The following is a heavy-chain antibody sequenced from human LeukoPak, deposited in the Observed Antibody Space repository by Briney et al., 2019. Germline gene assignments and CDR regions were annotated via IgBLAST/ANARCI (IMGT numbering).Heavy chain of an antibody. V-gene: IGHV4-59*01. CDR1: GGSISSYY. Sequence: SSETLSLTCTVPGGSISSYYWSWIRQPPGKGLEWIGYIYYSGSTNYNPSLKSRVTISVDTSKNQFSLKLSSVTAADTAVYYCARDRRGIADDAFDIWGQGTMVTVSS. J-gene: IGHJ3*02. CDR2: IYYSGST. D-gene: IGHD6-13*01. CDR3: ARDRRGIADDAFDI.